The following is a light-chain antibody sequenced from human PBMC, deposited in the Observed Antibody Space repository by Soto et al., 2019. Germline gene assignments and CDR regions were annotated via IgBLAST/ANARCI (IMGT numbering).Light chain of an antibody. J-gene: IGKJ4*01. V-gene: IGKV3-20*01. Sequence: EIVLTQSPATLSVSLGERATLSCRASQSVRSSSLAWYQQKPGQAPRLLIYGASSRATGIPDRFSGSGSGTDFTLTISRLEPEDFAVYYCQQYGSSPPLTFGGGTKVDI. CDR1: QSVRSSS. CDR3: QQYGSSPPLT. CDR2: GAS.